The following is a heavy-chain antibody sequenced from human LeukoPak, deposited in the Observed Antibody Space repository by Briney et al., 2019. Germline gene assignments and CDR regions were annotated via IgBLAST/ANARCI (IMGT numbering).Heavy chain of an antibody. CDR2: IKQDGSEK. V-gene: IGHV3-7*01. Sequence: GGSLRLSCAASGFTFSSYWMSWVRQAPGKGLEWVANIKQDGSEKYYVDSVKGRFTISRDNAKNSLYLQMNSLRAEDTAVYYCARVLLEWLLYYYYYMDVWGKGTTVTVSS. CDR3: ARVLLEWLLYYYYYMDV. D-gene: IGHD3-3*01. CDR1: GFTFSSYW. J-gene: IGHJ6*03.